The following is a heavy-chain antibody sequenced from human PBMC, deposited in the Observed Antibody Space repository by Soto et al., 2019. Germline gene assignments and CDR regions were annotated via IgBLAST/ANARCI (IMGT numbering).Heavy chain of an antibody. CDR1: GGSISSYY. V-gene: IGHV4-59*01. CDR3: ARGRTGYRSSWGGVAGTFIDY. D-gene: IGHD6-13*01. CDR2: IYYSGST. J-gene: IGHJ4*02. Sequence: QVQLQESGPGRVKPSETLSLTCTVSGGSISSYYWSWIRQPPGKGLEWIGYIYYSGSTNYNPSLKSRVTISVDTSKNQFSLKLSSVNAADTAVYYCARGRTGYRSSWGGVAGTFIDYWGQGTLVTVSS.